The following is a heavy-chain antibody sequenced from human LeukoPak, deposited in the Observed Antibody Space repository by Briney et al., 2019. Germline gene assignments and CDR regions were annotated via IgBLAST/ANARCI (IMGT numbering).Heavy chain of an antibody. Sequence: PGGSLRRSCAASGFTFSSYAMSWVRQAPGKGLEWVSTISGSGGSTYYTDSGKGRFTISRDNSKNTVYLQMDSLRAEDTAVYYCAKQLRPPPVHFDYWGQGTLVTVSS. CDR2: ISGSGGST. D-gene: IGHD1-1*01. V-gene: IGHV3-23*01. CDR3: AKQLRPPPVHFDY. J-gene: IGHJ4*02. CDR1: GFTFSSYA.